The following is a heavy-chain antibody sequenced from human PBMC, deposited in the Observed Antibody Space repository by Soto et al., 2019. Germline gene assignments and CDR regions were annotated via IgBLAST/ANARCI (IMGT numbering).Heavy chain of an antibody. CDR3: AKGSPPLLRFLEWLPPHYNWFDP. CDR1: GYSFTSYD. CDR2: MNPNSGNT. Sequence: ASVKVSCKTSGYSFTSYDINWVRQATGQGLEWMGWMNPNSGNTGYAQNFQGRVSMTRNTAISTAYMELNSLRAEDTAVYYCAKGSPPLLRFLEWLPPHYNWFDPWGQGTLVTVSS. J-gene: IGHJ5*02. V-gene: IGHV1-8*01. D-gene: IGHD3-3*01.